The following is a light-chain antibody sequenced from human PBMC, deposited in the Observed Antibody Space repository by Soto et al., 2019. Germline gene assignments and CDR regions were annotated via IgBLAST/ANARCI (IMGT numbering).Light chain of an antibody. Sequence: DIVMTQSPDSLSVSLGERATISCKSSQSVLYSSNNKNYLAWYQHKPGQPPKLLIYWASSRESGVPDRFSGSGSGTAFTLTISSLQAEDGAVYHCQQYFDTPSFGQGTKLEIK. CDR1: QSVLYSSNNKNY. CDR3: QQYFDTPS. CDR2: WAS. J-gene: IGKJ2*01. V-gene: IGKV4-1*01.